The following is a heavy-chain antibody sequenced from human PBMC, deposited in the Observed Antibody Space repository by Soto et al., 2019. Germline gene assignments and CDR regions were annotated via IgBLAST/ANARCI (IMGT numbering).Heavy chain of an antibody. CDR2: IYYSGSA. V-gene: IGHV4-31*03. Sequence: QVQLQESGPGLVKPSQTLSLTCTVSGGSISSGGYYWSWIRQHPGKGLEWIGYIYYSGSAYYNPSLQSRVTLSVATSKNQFTLKLSSVTAADTAVYYCARWDPESMVRSRASGSYYFDYWCQGTLVTVSS. CDR1: GGSISSGGYY. J-gene: IGHJ4*02. CDR3: ARWDPESMVRSRASGSYYFDY. D-gene: IGHD5-18*01.